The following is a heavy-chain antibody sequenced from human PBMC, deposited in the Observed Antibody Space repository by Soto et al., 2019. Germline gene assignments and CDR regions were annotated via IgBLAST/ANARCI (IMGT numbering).Heavy chain of an antibody. CDR1: GCSISSYY. CDR2: IYYSGST. CDR3: ARPSSIAARDAFDI. D-gene: IGHD6-6*01. V-gene: IGHV4-59*08. Sequence: SETLSLTCTFSGCSISSYYWSWIRQPPGKGLERIGYIYYSGSTNYNPSLKSRVTISVDTSKNQFSLKLSSVTAADTAVYYCARPSSIAARDAFDIWGQGTMVTVSS. J-gene: IGHJ3*02.